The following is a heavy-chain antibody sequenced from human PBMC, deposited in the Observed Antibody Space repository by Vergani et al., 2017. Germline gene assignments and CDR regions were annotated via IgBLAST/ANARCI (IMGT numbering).Heavy chain of an antibody. CDR3: ARTSQEYNFDY. CDR2: ISGSGGST. D-gene: IGHD2/OR15-2a*01. V-gene: IGHV3-23*01. Sequence: EVQLLESGGGLVQLGGSLRLSCAASGFTFSSYAMSWVRQAPGKGVEWVSAISGSGGSTYYADSVKGRFTISRDNSKNTLYLQMNSLRAEDTAVYYCARTSQEYNFDYWGQGTLVTVSS. J-gene: IGHJ4*02. CDR1: GFTFSSYA.